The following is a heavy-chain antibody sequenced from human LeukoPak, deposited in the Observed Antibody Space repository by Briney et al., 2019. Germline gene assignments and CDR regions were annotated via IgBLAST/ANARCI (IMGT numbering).Heavy chain of an antibody. J-gene: IGHJ6*02. CDR2: ISSNGSTI. Sequence: PGGSLRLSCAASGFTFSSYETNWVRQAPGKGLEWISYISSNGSTIYHADSVKGRITISRDNAKNSLYLQMNSLSAEDTAVYYCAKGGMTAASYYGMDVWGQGATGTVSS. V-gene: IGHV3-48*03. D-gene: IGHD2-2*01. CDR1: GFTFSSYE. CDR3: AKGGMTAASYYGMDV.